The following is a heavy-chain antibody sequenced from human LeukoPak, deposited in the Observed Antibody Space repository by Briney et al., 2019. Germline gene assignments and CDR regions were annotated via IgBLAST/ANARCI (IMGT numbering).Heavy chain of an antibody. CDR2: IYYSGST. CDR3: ARHGYTAMVSYYFDY. Sequence: PSETLSLTCTVSGGSISSSSYYWGWIRQPPGKGLEWIGSIYYSGSTYYNPSLKSRITISVDTSKNQFSLKLSSVTAADTAVYYCARHGYTAMVSYYFDYWGQGTLVTVSS. CDR1: GGSISSSSYY. V-gene: IGHV4-39*01. D-gene: IGHD5-18*01. J-gene: IGHJ4*02.